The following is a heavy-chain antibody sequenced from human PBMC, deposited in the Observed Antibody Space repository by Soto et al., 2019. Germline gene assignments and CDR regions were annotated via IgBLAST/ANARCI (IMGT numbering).Heavy chain of an antibody. CDR2: ITSSSSYM. V-gene: IGHV3-21*01. CDR1: GFTFSSYS. CDR3: ARATGTRNWFDP. J-gene: IGHJ5*02. Sequence: GGSLRLSCAASGFTFSSYSMNWVRQAPGKGLEWVSSITSSSSYMYYADSVKGRFTISRDNAKNSLYLQMNSLGAEDTAVYYCARATGTRNWFDPWGQGTLVTVSS. D-gene: IGHD1-1*01.